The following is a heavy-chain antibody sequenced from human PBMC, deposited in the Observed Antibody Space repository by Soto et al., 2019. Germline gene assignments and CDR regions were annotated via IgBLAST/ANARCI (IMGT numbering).Heavy chain of an antibody. CDR2: VSYDGNHK. V-gene: IGHV3-30*18. Sequence: QVQLVESGGGVIQPGTSLSLSCGSSGFTFRSFGMYWVRQAPGKGLEWGAVVSYDGNHKYYADSVKGRFTVSRDNAKNMRYLQINSLRGEDTAVYYCAKDVGQQLVLNYGVDVWGQGTTVTVSS. CDR3: AKDVGQQLVLNYGVDV. CDR1: GFTFRSFG. D-gene: IGHD6-13*01. J-gene: IGHJ6*02.